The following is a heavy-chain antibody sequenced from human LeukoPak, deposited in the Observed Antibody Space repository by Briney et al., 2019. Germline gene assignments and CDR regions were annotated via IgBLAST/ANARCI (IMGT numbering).Heavy chain of an antibody. CDR1: RFIFSTYG. V-gene: IGHV3-30*02. D-gene: IGHD3-10*01. CDR2: IRPDGSNE. CDR3: VKDWGVLPDYTADGFDI. J-gene: IGHJ3*02. Sequence: GGSLRLSCAASRFIFSTYGMHWVRQAPGKGLEWVAFIRPDGSNEYYAASVRGRFAISRDNSQNTLHLQMNSLRLEDTAVYYCVKDWGVLPDYTADGFDIWGPETMVTVSS.